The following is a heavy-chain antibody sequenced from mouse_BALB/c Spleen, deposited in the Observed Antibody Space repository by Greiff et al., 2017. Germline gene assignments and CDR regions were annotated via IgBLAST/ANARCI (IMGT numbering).Heavy chain of an antibody. Sequence: EVQRVESGGDLVKPGGSLKLSCAASGFTFSSYGMSWVRQTPDKRLEWVATISSGGSYTYYPDSVKGRFTISRDNAKNTLYLQMSSLKSEDTAMYYCARQTARGYYFDYWGQGTTLTVSS. D-gene: IGHD3-2*01. J-gene: IGHJ2*01. V-gene: IGHV5-6*01. CDR1: GFTFSSYG. CDR2: ISSGGSYT. CDR3: ARQTARGYYFDY.